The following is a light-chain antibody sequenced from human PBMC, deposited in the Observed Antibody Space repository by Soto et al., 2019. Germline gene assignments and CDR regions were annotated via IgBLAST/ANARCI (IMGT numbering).Light chain of an antibody. V-gene: IGKV2-30*02. CDR3: MQGTHCPIT. Sequence: DVVMTQSPLSLPVTLGQPASISCRSNQSLVHSDGIAYFSWCQQRPGRSPRRLIYKVSNRDSGVQASFSGSGSGTDFALKISRVEAEDVGVYYCMQGTHCPITFAQGPRLELK. CDR1: QSLVHSDGIAY. J-gene: IGKJ5*01. CDR2: KVS.